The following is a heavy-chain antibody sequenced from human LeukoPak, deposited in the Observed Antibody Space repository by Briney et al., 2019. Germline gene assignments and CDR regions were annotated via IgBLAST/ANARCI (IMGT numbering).Heavy chain of an antibody. CDR2: IDRGDSDI. D-gene: IGHD1-26*01. CDR1: ESIFANYW. J-gene: IGHJ4*02. V-gene: IGHV5-51*01. CDR3: ARQILGGATDY. Sequence: GESLQISCQGSESIFANYWIGWVRQLPGKGLEWMGVIDRGDSDIRYGPSFQDQVTISADRSINTAYLQWTSLKSSDTAMYYCARQILGGATDYWGQGTLVTVSS.